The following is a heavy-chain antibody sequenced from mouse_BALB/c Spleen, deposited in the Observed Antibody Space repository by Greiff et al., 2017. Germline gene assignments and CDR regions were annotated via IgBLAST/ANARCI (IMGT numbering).Heavy chain of an antibody. CDR1: GFTFSSYT. CDR3: ARQYYGSSDWYLDV. CDR2: ISNGGGST. V-gene: IGHV5-12-2*01. J-gene: IGHJ1*01. D-gene: IGHD1-1*01. Sequence: EVKLVESGGGLVQPGGSLKLSCAASGFTFSSYTMSWVRQTPEKRLEWVAYISNGGGSTYYPDNVKGRFTISRDNAKNTLYLQMSSLKSEDTAMYYCARQYYGSSDWYLDVWGAGTTVTVSS.